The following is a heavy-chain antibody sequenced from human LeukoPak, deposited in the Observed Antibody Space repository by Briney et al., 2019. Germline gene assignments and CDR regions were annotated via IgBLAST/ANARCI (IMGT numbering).Heavy chain of an antibody. CDR1: GFTVSNNY. CDR2: IYNDGNT. V-gene: IGHV3-53*01. CDR3: ARTYSNSGLEYFDF. Sequence: PGGSLRLSCAASGFTVSNNYMTWVRQAPGKGLEWVSIIYNDGNTFYADSVKGRFTISRGNSKNTLYLQMNSLRAEDTAVYYCARTYSNSGLEYFDFWGQGTLVTVSS. J-gene: IGHJ4*02. D-gene: IGHD6-13*01.